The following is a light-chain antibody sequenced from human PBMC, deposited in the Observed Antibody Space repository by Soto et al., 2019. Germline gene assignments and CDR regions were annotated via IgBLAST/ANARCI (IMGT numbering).Light chain of an antibody. J-gene: IGLJ3*02. CDR3: ATWGDSLSEML. Sequence: QSVLTQPPSASGTPGQRGTISCSGRTSNIATRYGNWYQQLPGTAPNLLLYANSQRPQGVPDRISGSKSGTSASLASSGLKCEDEAGYYCATWGDSLSEMLFGGGTK. V-gene: IGLV1-44*01. CDR2: ANS. CDR1: TSNIATRY.